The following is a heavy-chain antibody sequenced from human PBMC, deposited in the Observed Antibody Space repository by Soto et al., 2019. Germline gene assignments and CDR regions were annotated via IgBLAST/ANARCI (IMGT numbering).Heavy chain of an antibody. CDR1: GYTFTSYY. CDR3: ARDRIPGYSGSGIPFDY. D-gene: IGHD3-10*01. J-gene: IGHJ4*02. V-gene: IGHV1-2*04. Sequence: GASVKVSCKASGYTFTSYYMHCVRQAPGQGLEWMGWINPNSGGTNYAQKFQGWVTMTRDTSISTAYMELSRLRSDDTAVYYCARDRIPGYSGSGIPFDYWGQGTLVTVSS. CDR2: INPNSGGT.